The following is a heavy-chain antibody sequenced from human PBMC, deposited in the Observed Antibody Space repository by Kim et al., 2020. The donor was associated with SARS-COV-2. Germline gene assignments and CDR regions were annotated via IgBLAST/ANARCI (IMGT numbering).Heavy chain of an antibody. CDR3: ARDFIPASWYYYYYMDV. CDR1: GFTFSDYY. CDR2: ISSSGSTI. V-gene: IGHV3-11*01. D-gene: IGHD6-6*01. Sequence: GGSLRLSCAASGFTFSDYYMSWIRQAPGKGLEWVSYISSSGSTIYYADSVKGRFTISRDNAKNSLYLQMNSLRAEDTAVYYCARDFIPASWYYYYYMDVWGKGTTVTVSS. J-gene: IGHJ6*03.